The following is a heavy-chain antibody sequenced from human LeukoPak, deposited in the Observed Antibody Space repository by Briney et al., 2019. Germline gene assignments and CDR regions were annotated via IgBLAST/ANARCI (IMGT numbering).Heavy chain of an antibody. J-gene: IGHJ4*02. CDR2: ISVSGTTM. D-gene: IGHD4-17*01. CDR1: GFTFTDYY. Sequence: GGSLRLSCATSGFTFTDYYMSWIRQAPGKGLEWVSYISVSGTTMYYADSVKGRFTLSRDNAKNSLYLQMNSLRAEDTAVYYYARVGRLHQGDYVAFDYWGQGALVTVSS. CDR3: ARVGRLHQGDYVAFDY. V-gene: IGHV3-11*01.